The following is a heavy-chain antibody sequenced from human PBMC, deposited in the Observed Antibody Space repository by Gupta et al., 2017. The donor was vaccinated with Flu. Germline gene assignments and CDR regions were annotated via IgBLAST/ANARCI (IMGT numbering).Heavy chain of an antibody. J-gene: IGHJ3*02. V-gene: IGHV1-69*01. Sequence: NWVRQAPGQGLEWMGGIIPIFATANYAQKFQGRVTVTADESTNTAYMELRSLRSEDTAVYYCARGSNGYSYGPGHDAFDIWGQGTRVTVSS. CDR2: IIPIFATA. D-gene: IGHD5-18*01. CDR3: ARGSNGYSYGPGHDAFDI.